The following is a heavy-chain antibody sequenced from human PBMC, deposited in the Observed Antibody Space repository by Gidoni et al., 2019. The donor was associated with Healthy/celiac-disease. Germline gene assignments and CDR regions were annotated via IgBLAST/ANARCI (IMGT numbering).Heavy chain of an antibody. J-gene: IGHJ4*02. CDR3: ARTGLSYYDSSGYYYFAY. CDR2: INHSGST. V-gene: IGHV4-34*01. D-gene: IGHD3-22*01. Sequence: QVQLQQWGAGLLKPSETLSLTCAVYGGSFSGYYWSWIRQPPGKGLEWIGEINHSGSTNYNPSLKSRVTISVDTSKNQFSLKLSSVTAADTAVYYCARTGLSYYDSSGYYYFAYWGQGTLVTVSS. CDR1: GGSFSGYY.